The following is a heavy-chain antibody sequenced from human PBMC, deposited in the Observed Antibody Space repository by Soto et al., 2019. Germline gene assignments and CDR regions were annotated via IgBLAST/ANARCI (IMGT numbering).Heavy chain of an antibody. CDR2: IFYSGTT. J-gene: IGHJ4*02. CDR3: TRVSMPYDLHTSGQYYYDF. D-gene: IGHD3-22*01. Sequence: QVQLQESGPGLVKPSETLSLTCTVSGDSVNSGSYYWSWIRQPPGMGLEWLGYIFYSGTTNYNPYLKSRVTISLHPSKNQFSLNLTSVTAADTAVYYCTRVSMPYDLHTSGQYYYDFWGRGTLVTVSS. V-gene: IGHV4-61*01. CDR1: GDSVNSGSYY.